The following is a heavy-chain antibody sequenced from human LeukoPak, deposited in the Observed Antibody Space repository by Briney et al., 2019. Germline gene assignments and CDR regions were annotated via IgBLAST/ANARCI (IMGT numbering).Heavy chain of an antibody. CDR1: GYSISCGYY. V-gene: IGHV4-38-2*02. Sequence: PSETLSLACTVSGYSISCGYYWGWIRQPPGKGLEWIGSIYHSGSTYYNPSLKSRVTISVDTSKNQFSLKLSSVTAADTAVYYCAHLILVPADIAYSGWFDPWGQGTLVTVSS. D-gene: IGHD2-2*01. CDR2: IYHSGST. CDR3: AHLILVPADIAYSGWFDP. J-gene: IGHJ5*02.